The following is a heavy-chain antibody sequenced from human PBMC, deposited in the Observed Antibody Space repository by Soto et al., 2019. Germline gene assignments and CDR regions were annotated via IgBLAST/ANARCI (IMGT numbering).Heavy chain of an antibody. CDR3: ARDQGYCSGGSCYYRRGGIDY. D-gene: IGHD2-15*01. CDR2: IKQDGSEK. CDR1: GFTFSSYW. V-gene: IGHV3-7*01. J-gene: IGHJ4*02. Sequence: PGGSLRLSCAASGFTFSSYWMSWVRQAPGKGLEWVANIKQDGSEKYYVDSVKGRFTISRDNAKNSLYLQMNSLRAEDTAVYYCARDQGYCSGGSCYYRRGGIDYWGQGTLVTVSS.